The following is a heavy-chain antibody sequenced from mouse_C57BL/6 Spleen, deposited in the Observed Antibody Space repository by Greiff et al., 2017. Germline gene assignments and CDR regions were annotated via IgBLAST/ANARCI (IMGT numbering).Heavy chain of an antibody. V-gene: IGHV1-50*01. CDR3: ARKGWHYGMDY. CDR2: IDPSDSYT. D-gene: IGHD1-1*01. J-gene: IGHJ4*01. CDR1: GYTFTSYW. Sequence: VQLQQPGAELVKPGASVKLSCKASGYTFTSYWMQWVKQRPGQGLEWIGEIDPSDSYTNYNQKFKGKATLTVDTSSSTAYMQLSSLTSEDSAVYYCARKGWHYGMDYWGQGTSVTVSS.